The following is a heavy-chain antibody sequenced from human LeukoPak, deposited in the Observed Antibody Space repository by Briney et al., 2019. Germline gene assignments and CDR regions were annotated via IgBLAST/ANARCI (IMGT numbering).Heavy chain of an antibody. CDR2: IYYSGST. CDR1: GGSISSYY. J-gene: IGHJ4*02. D-gene: IGHD2-8*01. Sequence: SETLSLTCTVSGGSISSYYWSWLRQPPGKGLEWIGYIYYSGSTNYNPSLKSRVTISVDTSKNQFSLKLSSVTAADTAVYYCAREGCTNGVCRGFDYWGQGTLVTVSS. CDR3: AREGCTNGVCRGFDY. V-gene: IGHV4-59*01.